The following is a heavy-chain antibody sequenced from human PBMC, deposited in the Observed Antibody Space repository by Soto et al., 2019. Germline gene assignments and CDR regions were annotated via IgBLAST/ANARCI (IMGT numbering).Heavy chain of an antibody. CDR1: GGSISSGGYY. Sequence: QVQLQESGPGLVKPSQTLSLTCTVSGGSISSGGYYWSWIRQHPGKGLEWIGYIYYSGSTYYNPSLKSRVPLSVDTSKNQFSLKLSSVTAADTAVYYCARDSGFVAAAGIDYWGQGTLVTVSS. CDR2: IYYSGST. CDR3: ARDSGFVAAAGIDY. D-gene: IGHD6-13*01. J-gene: IGHJ4*02. V-gene: IGHV4-31*03.